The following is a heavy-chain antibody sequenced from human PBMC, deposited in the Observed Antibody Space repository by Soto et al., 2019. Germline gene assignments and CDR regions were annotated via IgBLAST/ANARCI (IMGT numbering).Heavy chain of an antibody. CDR3: AKGMRRAGVWDFDY. CDR2: VSQDGTA. Sequence: GGSLRLSCAASGFTFSTYTMAWVRQAPGRGPEWVAGVSQDGTAHYADSVKGRFTISRDNSRDTVYLQMITLRGEDTAVYSCAKGMRRAGVWDFDYWGQGTLVT. J-gene: IGHJ4*02. V-gene: IGHV3-23*01. CDR1: GFTFSTYT. D-gene: IGHD2-8*01.